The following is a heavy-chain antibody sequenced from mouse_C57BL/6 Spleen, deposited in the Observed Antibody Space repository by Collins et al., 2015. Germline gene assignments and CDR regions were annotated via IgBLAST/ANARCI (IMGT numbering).Heavy chain of an antibody. CDR3: ARDRPWYFDV. Sequence: DVQLQESGPGLVKPSQSLSLTCSVTGYSITSGYYWNWIRQFPGNKLEWMGYISYDGSNNYNPSLKNRISITRDTSKNQFFLKLNSVTTEDTATYYCARDRPWYFDVWGTGTTVTVSS. J-gene: IGHJ1*03. CDR1: GYSITSGYY. V-gene: IGHV3-6*01. CDR2: ISYDGSN.